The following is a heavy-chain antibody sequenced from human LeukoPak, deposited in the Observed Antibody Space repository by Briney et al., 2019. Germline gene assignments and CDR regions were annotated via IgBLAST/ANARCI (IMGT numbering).Heavy chain of an antibody. CDR1: GFTFSDHY. J-gene: IGHJ4*02. D-gene: IGHD3-16*01. V-gene: IGHV3-72*01. CDR2: IRNKANSYTT. Sequence: GGSLRLSCAASGFTFSDHYMDWVRQAPGKGLEWVGRIRNKANSYTTEYAASVKGRFTISRDDSKNSLYLQMDSLKTEDTAVYYCARASIIMTPYYFDYWGQGTLVTVSS. CDR3: ARASIIMTPYYFDY.